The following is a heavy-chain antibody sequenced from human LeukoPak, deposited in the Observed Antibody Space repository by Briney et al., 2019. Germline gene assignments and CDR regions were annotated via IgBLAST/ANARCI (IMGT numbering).Heavy chain of an antibody. CDR2: IYHSGST. Sequence: PSETLSLTCAVSGGSISSGGYSWSWIRQPPGKGLEWIGYIYHSGSTYYNPSLKSRVTISVDRSKNQFSLELSSVTAADTAVYYCARAELERRRLGAFDIWGQGTMVTVSS. CDR3: ARAELERRRLGAFDI. CDR1: GGSISSGGYS. J-gene: IGHJ3*02. D-gene: IGHD1-1*01. V-gene: IGHV4-30-2*01.